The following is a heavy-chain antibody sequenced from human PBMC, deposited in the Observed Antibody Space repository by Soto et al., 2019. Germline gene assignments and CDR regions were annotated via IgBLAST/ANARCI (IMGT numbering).Heavy chain of an antibody. CDR2: IYYTGST. CDR3: ARGSRFDH. V-gene: IGHV4-31*03. J-gene: IGHJ5*02. Sequence: TLSLTCTVAGASITTAYYWTWVRQHPVKGLEWIGHIYYTGSTYYNPSLKSRLNISLDTSKNQFSLQLESVTAADTAIYFCARGSRFDHWGQGPLVTVSS. CDR1: GASITTAYY. D-gene: IGHD1-26*01.